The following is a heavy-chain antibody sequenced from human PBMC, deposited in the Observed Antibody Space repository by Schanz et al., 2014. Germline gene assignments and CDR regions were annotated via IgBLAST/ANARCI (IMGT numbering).Heavy chain of an antibody. D-gene: IGHD3-16*01. CDR1: GFTFSDYY. Sequence: QVYLVESGGDLVKPGGSLRLSCAASGFTFSDYYMAWIRQAPGKGLEWVSHISGSSIHKNYADSVKGRFSISRDNGETSVYLQINSLRVEDTAVYYCASDYNYFETEAPWGQGTLXTVSS. CDR3: ASDYNYFETEAP. CDR2: ISGSSIHK. J-gene: IGHJ5*02. V-gene: IGHV3-11*06.